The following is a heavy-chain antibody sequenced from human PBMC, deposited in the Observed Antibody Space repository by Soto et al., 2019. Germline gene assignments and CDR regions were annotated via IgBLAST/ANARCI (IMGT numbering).Heavy chain of an antibody. D-gene: IGHD2-21*02. CDR1: GYTFTSYA. CDR3: ARSIVVVTALDY. CDR2: INAGNGNT. Sequence: QVQLVQSGAEEKKPGASVKVSCKASGYTFTSYAMHWVRQAPGQRLEWMGWINAGNGNTKYSQKFQGRVIITRDTSASTAYMEPSSLRSEDTAVYYCARSIVVVTALDYWGQGTLVTVSS. J-gene: IGHJ4*02. V-gene: IGHV1-3*05.